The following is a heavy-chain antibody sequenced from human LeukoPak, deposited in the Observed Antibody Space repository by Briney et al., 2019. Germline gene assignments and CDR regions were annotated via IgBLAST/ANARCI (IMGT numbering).Heavy chain of an antibody. CDR2: ISGSGGST. J-gene: IGHJ4*02. Sequence: GGSLRLSCAASGFSFTSYAMSWVRQAPGKGLEWVSTISGSGGSTFYADSVKGRFTISRDNSKNTLYMQMNSLRVEDTAVYYCAKDRGWLVDYWGQGTLVT. V-gene: IGHV3-23*01. CDR1: GFSFTSYA. CDR3: AKDRGWLVDY. D-gene: IGHD3-22*01.